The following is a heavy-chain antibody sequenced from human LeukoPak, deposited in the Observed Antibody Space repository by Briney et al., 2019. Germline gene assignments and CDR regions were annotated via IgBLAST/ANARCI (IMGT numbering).Heavy chain of an antibody. CDR2: IWYDGSNK. V-gene: IGHV3-33*06. J-gene: IGHJ4*02. D-gene: IGHD6-13*01. CDR3: AKGAAAGPYYFDY. CDR1: GFTFSSYG. Sequence: GRSLRLSCAASGFTFSSYGMHWVRQAPGKGLEWVAVIWYDGSNKYYADSVKGRFTISRDNSKNTLYLQTNSLRAEDTAVYYCAKGAAAGPYYFDYWGQGTLVTVSS.